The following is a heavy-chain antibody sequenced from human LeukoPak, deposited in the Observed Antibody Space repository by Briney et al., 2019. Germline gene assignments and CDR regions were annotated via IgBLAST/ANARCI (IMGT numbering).Heavy chain of an antibody. Sequence: GSLRLSCAASGFTFSGYSMNWVRQAPGKGLEWVSYITSSSSAIYYADSVKGRFTISRDNARNSLYLQMNSLRAEDTAVYYCARVRGGYHFDYWGQGTLVTVSS. CDR3: ARVRGGYHFDY. CDR1: GFTFSGYS. V-gene: IGHV3-48*01. J-gene: IGHJ4*02. D-gene: IGHD1-26*01. CDR2: ITSSSSAI.